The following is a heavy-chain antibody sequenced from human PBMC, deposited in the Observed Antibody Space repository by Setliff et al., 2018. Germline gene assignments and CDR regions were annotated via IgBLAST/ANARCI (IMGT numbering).Heavy chain of an antibody. J-gene: IGHJ4*02. CDR2: VSFFGSA. V-gene: IGHV4-39*07. CDR1: GVSFSSTTFY. Sequence: SETLSLTCTVSGVSFSSTTFYWAWIRQSPGKGLEWIGSVSFFGSAYYNPSLQSRGAISLDTSRNQFSLELSSVTAADTAVYYCARDPGVHSGTWCLDSWGQGTQVTVSS. D-gene: IGHD2-8*01. CDR3: ARDPGVHSGTWCLDS.